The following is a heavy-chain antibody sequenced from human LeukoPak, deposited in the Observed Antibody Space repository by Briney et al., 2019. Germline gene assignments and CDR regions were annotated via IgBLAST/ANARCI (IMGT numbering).Heavy chain of an antibody. CDR3: APDGRVDY. CDR2: ISYDGSNK. V-gene: IGHV3-30-3*01. CDR1: GFTFSSYA. Sequence: GGSLRLSCAASGFTFSSYAMHWVRQAPGKGLEWVAVISYDGSNKYYADSAKGRFTISRDNSKNTLYLQMNSLRAEDTAVYYCAPDGRVDYWGQGTLVTVSS. J-gene: IGHJ4*02.